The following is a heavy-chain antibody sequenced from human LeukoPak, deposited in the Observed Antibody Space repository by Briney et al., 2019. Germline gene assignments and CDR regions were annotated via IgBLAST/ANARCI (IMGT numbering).Heavy chain of an antibody. CDR2: IYSGGST. CDR3: ARDLGGGSSSSIYYYYYGMDV. J-gene: IGHJ6*02. CDR1: GFTVSSNY. D-gene: IGHD6-6*01. V-gene: IGHV3-53*01. Sequence: GGSLRLSCAASGFTVSSNYMSRVRQAPGKGLEWVSVIYSGGSTYYADSVKGRFTISRDNSKNTLYLQMNSLRAEDTAVYYCARDLGGGSSSSIYYYYYGMDVWGQGTTVTVSS.